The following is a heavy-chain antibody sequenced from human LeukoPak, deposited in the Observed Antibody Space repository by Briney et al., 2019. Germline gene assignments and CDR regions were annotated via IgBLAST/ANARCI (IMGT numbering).Heavy chain of an antibody. V-gene: IGHV3-11*04. J-gene: IGHJ4*02. CDR3: ARDFGRTTKYDYVWGSYRSTRIDY. D-gene: IGHD3-16*02. Sequence: GGSLRLSCAASGFTFSDYYMSWIRQAPGKGLEWVSYISSSGSTIYYADSVKGRFTISRDNAKNSLYLQMNSLRAEDTAVYYCARDFGRTTKYDYVWGSYRSTRIDYWGQGTLVTVSS. CDR1: GFTFSDYY. CDR2: ISSSGSTI.